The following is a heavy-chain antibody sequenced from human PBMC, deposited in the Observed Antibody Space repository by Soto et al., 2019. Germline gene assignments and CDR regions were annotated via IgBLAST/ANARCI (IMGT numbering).Heavy chain of an antibody. CDR1: GGTFSSYA. V-gene: IGHV1-69*10. D-gene: IGHD3-3*02. J-gene: IGHJ6*02. Sequence: SVKVSFKASGGTFSSYAISWVRQAPGQRLEWMGWIDAGNGKANYAQKFQGRVTITRDTSASTAYMELSSLRSEDTAVYYCASSHLNYYYYYGMDVWGQGTTVTVSS. CDR2: IDAGNGKA. CDR3: ASSHLNYYYYYGMDV.